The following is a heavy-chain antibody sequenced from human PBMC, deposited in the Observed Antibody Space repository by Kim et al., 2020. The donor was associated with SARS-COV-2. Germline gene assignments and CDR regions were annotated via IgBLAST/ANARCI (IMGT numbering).Heavy chain of an antibody. J-gene: IGHJ6*02. CDR1: GGSISSSSYY. CDR3: ARDHEGSSGPYYYYYGMDV. D-gene: IGHD6-19*01. Sequence: SETLSLTCTVSGGSISSSSYYWGWIRQPPGKGLEWIGSIYYSGSAYYNPSLKSRITISVDTSKNQFSLKLSSVTAADTAVYYCARDHEGSSGPYYYYYGMDVWGQGTTVTVSS. CDR2: IYYSGSA. V-gene: IGHV4-39*07.